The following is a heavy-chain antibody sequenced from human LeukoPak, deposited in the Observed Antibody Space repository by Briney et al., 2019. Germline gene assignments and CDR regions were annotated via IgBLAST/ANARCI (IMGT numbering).Heavy chain of an antibody. CDR2: IWYDGSNK. J-gene: IGHJ4*02. CDR1: GFTFSSYG. V-gene: IGHV3-33*01. Sequence: PGGSLRLSCAASGFTFSSYGMHWVRQAPGKGLEWVAVIWYDGSNKYYADSVKGRFTISRDNSKNTLYLQMNSLRAEDTAVYYCARDFGSYTNLFDYWGQGTLVTVSS. D-gene: IGHD1-26*01. CDR3: ARDFGSYTNLFDY.